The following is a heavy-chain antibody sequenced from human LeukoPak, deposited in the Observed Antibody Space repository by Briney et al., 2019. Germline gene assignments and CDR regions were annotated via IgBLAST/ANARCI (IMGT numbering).Heavy chain of an antibody. CDR1: GITFSTYD. D-gene: IGHD3/OR15-3a*01. Sequence: GGSLRLSCAASGITFSTYDMSWVRQAPGKGLEWVSGISWSGGTTYYADSVKGRFTISRDNSRNTLYLQMNSLRAEDTAVYYCAKVPLWTGLKYFDYWGQGTLVTVSS. CDR3: AKVPLWTGLKYFDY. J-gene: IGHJ4*02. CDR2: ISWSGGTT. V-gene: IGHV3-23*01.